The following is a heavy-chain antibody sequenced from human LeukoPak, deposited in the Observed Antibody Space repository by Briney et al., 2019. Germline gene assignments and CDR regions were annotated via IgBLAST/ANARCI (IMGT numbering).Heavy chain of an antibody. CDR3: ARDLGMFGELLPDY. D-gene: IGHD3-10*02. CDR1: GYTFTSYG. CDR2: ISAYNGNT. V-gene: IGHV1-18*01. J-gene: IGHJ4*02. Sequence: GASVKVSCKASGYTFTSYGISWVRQAPGQGLEWIGWISAYNGNTNYAQKLQGRVTMTTDTSTSTAYMELRSLRSDDTAVYYCARDLGMFGELLPDYWGQGTLVTVSS.